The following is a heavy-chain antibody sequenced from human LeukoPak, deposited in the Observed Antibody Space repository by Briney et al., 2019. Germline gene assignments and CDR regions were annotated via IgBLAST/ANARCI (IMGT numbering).Heavy chain of an antibody. J-gene: IGHJ4*02. CDR2: INPSGGST. Sequence: GASVKVSCKASGYTFTSYYMHWVRQAPGQGLEWMGIINPSGGSTSYAQKFQGRVTITADKSTSTAYMELSSLRSEDTAVYYCARGGLGATSPDYFDYWGQGTLVTVSS. CDR3: ARGGLGATSPDYFDY. CDR1: GYTFTSYY. V-gene: IGHV1-46*01. D-gene: IGHD1-26*01.